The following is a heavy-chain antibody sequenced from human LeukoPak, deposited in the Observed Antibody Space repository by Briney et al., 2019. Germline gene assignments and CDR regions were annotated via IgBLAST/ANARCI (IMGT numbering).Heavy chain of an antibody. J-gene: IGHJ4*02. Sequence: GGSLRLSCAASGFTFSIYTMNWVRQAPGKGLEWVSSISNSSSYIYYADSVKGRFTISRDNAKNLLYLQMNILRAEDSAVYYCTRGANWAFDSWGQGTLVTVSS. CDR2: ISNSSSYI. CDR3: TRGANWAFDS. D-gene: IGHD1-1*01. CDR1: GFTFSIYT. V-gene: IGHV3-21*01.